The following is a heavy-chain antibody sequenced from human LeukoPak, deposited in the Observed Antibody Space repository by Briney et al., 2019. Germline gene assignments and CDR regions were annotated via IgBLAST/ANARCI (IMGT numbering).Heavy chain of an antibody. CDR2: VSGCGGST. J-gene: IGHJ4*02. D-gene: IGHD2-21*02. V-gene: IGHV3-23*01. CDR1: GFTFSIYA. Sequence: GGSLRLSCAASGFTFSIYAMCWVCLAPGTGLEWVSAVSGCGGSTYYADSVKGRFTISRDNSKNTLYLQMNSLRAEDTAVYYCAKARPRGHIVVVTAFDYWGQGTLVTVSS. CDR3: AKARPRGHIVVVTAFDY.